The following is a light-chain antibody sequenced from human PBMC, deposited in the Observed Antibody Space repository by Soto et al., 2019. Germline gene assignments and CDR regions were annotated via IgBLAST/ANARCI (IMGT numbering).Light chain of an antibody. Sequence: DIQMTQSPSTLSASVGARLTITFRASQSISNWLAWYQQKPGKAPKLLIYKASSLESGVTSRFSGSGSGTEFTLTISSLQPDDFATYYCQQLHDYPITFGQGTRLDIK. J-gene: IGKJ5*01. V-gene: IGKV1-5*03. CDR2: KAS. CDR1: QSISNW. CDR3: QQLHDYPIT.